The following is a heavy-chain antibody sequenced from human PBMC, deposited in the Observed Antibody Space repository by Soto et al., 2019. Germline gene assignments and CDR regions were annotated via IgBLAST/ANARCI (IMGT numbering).Heavy chain of an antibody. CDR2: FSVYNGNT. V-gene: IGHV1-18*01. J-gene: IGHJ4*02. Sequence: ASVKVSCKASGYPFTGYGITWVRQAPGQGLEWMGWFSVYNGNTNCAQKFQGRVTMTTDTSTSSAYMELKSLISDDTAVYYCARTGGYYDSSGYYYVEAGDYWGQGTQVTVSS. CDR3: ARTGGYYDSSGYYYVEAGDY. D-gene: IGHD3-22*01. CDR1: GYPFTGYG.